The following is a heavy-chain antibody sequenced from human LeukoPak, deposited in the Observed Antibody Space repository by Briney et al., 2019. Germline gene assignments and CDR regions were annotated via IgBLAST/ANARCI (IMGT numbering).Heavy chain of an antibody. Sequence: ASVKVSCKASGYTFTSYDIHWVRQAPGQGLVWMGWMNPNSANTGYAQKLQGRVTMTRDTSISTAYMELSSLRSEDTAVYYCARDTRNWFDPWGQGTLVTVSS. CDR2: MNPNSANT. CDR1: GYTFTSYD. CDR3: ARDTRNWFDP. J-gene: IGHJ5*02. D-gene: IGHD1-26*01. V-gene: IGHV1-8*01.